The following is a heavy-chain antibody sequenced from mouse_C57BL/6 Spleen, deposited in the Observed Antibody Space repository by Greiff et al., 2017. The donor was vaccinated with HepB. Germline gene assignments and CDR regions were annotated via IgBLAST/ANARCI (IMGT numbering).Heavy chain of an antibody. Sequence: EVQLVESGAELVRPGASVKLSCTASGFNIKDDYMHWVKQRPEQGLEWIGWIDPENGDTEYASKFQGKATITADTSSNTAYLQLSSLTSEDTAVYDCTTDYYGSSYGFAYWGQGTLVTVSA. CDR2: IDPENGDT. V-gene: IGHV14-4*01. J-gene: IGHJ3*01. CDR3: TTDYYGSSYGFAY. CDR1: GFNIKDDY. D-gene: IGHD1-1*01.